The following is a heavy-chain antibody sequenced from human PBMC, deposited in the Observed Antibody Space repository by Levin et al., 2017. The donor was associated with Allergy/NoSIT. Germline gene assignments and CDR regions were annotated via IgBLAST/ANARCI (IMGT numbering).Heavy chain of an antibody. CDR2: ISQDGSDK. D-gene: IGHD3-10*01. V-gene: IGHV3-7*04. CDR3: ARDTGPNTFDY. CDR1: GFTFSTYW. Sequence: GGSLRLSCAASGFTFSTYWMTWVRQAPGKGLEWVASISQDGSDKYYVDSVKGRFTISRDNTEKSLFLQMNILRAEDTAVYYCARDTGPNTFDYWGQGTLVTVSS. J-gene: IGHJ4*02.